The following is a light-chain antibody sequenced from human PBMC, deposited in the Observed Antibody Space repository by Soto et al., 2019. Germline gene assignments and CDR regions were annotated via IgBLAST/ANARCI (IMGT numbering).Light chain of an antibody. Sequence: IVLTQSPGTLSLSPGEGATLSCRASQDVDNNFLAWYQQRPGQAPRLLIYASSRSATGIPDRFSGSGSGTDFTLTISRVGPEDIAVYFCEQYSSSITFGGVTKVEV. CDR2: ASS. V-gene: IGKV3-20*01. CDR1: QDVDNNF. CDR3: EQYSSSIT. J-gene: IGKJ4*01.